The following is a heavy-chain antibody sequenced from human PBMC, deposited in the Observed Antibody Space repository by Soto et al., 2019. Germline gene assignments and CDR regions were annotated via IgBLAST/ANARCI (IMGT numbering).Heavy chain of an antibody. D-gene: IGHD2-15*01. CDR2: MSTESGVA. Sequence: ASVKVSCKASGFRFINYEIKWVRQASGQGLECLGWMSTESGVAGYAQRFKGRVTLTRNTSTSTAYMELSNLRSDDTAVYYCVIMEGDTNPDGSCSYNHDLDFWGQGTTVTVSS. V-gene: IGHV1-8*01. J-gene: IGHJ6*02. CDR1: GFRFINYE. CDR3: VIMEGDTNPDGSCSYNHDLDF.